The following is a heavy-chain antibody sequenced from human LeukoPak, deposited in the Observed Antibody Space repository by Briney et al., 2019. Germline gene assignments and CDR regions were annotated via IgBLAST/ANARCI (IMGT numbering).Heavy chain of an antibody. CDR3: AKDENAAGGTAY. Sequence: AGGSLRLSCAASGVTFSSYAMNWVRQAPGKGLEWVSGISGSGGSTYCADSVKGRFTISRDNSKNTLYLQMNSLRAEDTAVYYCAKDENAAGGTAYWGQGTLVTVSS. CDR1: GVTFSSYA. CDR2: ISGSGGST. V-gene: IGHV3-23*01. D-gene: IGHD6-13*01. J-gene: IGHJ4*02.